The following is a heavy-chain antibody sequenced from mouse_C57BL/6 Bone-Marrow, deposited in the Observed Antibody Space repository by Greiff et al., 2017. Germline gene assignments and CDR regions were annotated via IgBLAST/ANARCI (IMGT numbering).Heavy chain of an antibody. V-gene: IGHV1-63*01. D-gene: IGHD2-4*01. CDR1: GYTFTNYW. CDR2: IYPGGGYT. Sequence: QVQLQQSGAELVRPGTSVKMSCKASGYTFTNYWIGWAKQRPGHGLELIGDIYPGGGYTNYNEKFKGKATLTADKSSSTAYMQFSSLTSEDSAIYYCASGDYPAWFAYWGQGTLVTVSA. J-gene: IGHJ3*01. CDR3: ASGDYPAWFAY.